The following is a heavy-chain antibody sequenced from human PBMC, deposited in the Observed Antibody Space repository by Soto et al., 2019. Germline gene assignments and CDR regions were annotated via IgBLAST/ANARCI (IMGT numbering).Heavy chain of an antibody. Sequence: ASVKVSCKASGYTFTSYYMHWVRQAPGQGLEWMGIINPSGGSTSYAQKFQGRVTMTRDTSTSTVYMELSSLRSEDTAVYYCARDLDSSSWSEHNWFDPWGKGTLVTVSS. CDR3: ARDLDSSSWSEHNWFDP. D-gene: IGHD6-13*01. CDR2: INPSGGST. V-gene: IGHV1-46*03. CDR1: GYTFTSYY. J-gene: IGHJ5*02.